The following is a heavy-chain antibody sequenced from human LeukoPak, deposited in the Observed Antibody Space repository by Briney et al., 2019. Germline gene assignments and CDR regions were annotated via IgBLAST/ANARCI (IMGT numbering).Heavy chain of an antibody. J-gene: IGHJ4*02. CDR3: ARGRYSGYLDY. V-gene: IGHV4-34*01. CDR1: GGSFSGYY. Sequence: SETLSLTCAVYGGSFSGYYWSWIRQPPGKGLEWIGEINHSGSTNYNPSLKSRVTISVDTSKNQFSLKLSSVTAPDTAVYYCARGRYSGYLDYWGQGTLVTVSS. CDR2: INHSGST. D-gene: IGHD5-12*01.